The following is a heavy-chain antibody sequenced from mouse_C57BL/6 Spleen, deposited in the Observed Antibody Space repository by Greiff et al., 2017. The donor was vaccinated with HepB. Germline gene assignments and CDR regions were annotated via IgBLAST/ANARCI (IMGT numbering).Heavy chain of an antibody. V-gene: IGHV5-6*01. CDR3: ARKGPYGNSSWFAY. J-gene: IGHJ3*01. CDR1: GFTFSSYG. Sequence: DVHLVESGGDLVKPGGSLKLSCAASGFTFSSYGMSWVRQTPDKRLEWVATISSGGSYTYYPDSVKGRFTISRDNAKNTLYLQMSSLKSEDTAMYYCARKGPYGNSSWFAYWGQGTLVTVSA. D-gene: IGHD2-1*01. CDR2: ISSGGSYT.